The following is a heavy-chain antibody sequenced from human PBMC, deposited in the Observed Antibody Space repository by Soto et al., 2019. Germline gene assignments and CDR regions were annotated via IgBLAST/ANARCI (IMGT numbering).Heavy chain of an antibody. D-gene: IGHD4-4*01. J-gene: IGHJ6*03. CDR3: ARLNTVTNYYYYYMDV. CDR1: GYSFTSYW. Sequence: GESLKISCKGSGYSFTSYWIGWVRQMPGKGLEWTGIIYPGDSDTRYSPSFQGQVTISADKSISTAYLQWSSLKASDTAMYYCARLNTVTNYYYYYMDVWGKGTTVTV. V-gene: IGHV5-51*01. CDR2: IYPGDSDT.